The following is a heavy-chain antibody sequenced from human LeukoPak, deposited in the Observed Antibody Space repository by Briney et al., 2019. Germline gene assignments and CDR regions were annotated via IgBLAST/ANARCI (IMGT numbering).Heavy chain of an antibody. Sequence: PGGSLRLSCAASGFTFSSYAMSWVRQAPGKGLEWASGISDSGGGTHYADSVKGRFTISRDNSKSTLFLQMNSLRAEDTAVYYCAKDLSYTSAWGTDYWGQGTLVTVSS. CDR3: AKDLSYTSAWGTDY. CDR1: GFTFSSYA. J-gene: IGHJ4*02. V-gene: IGHV3-23*01. CDR2: ISDSGGGT. D-gene: IGHD6-19*01.